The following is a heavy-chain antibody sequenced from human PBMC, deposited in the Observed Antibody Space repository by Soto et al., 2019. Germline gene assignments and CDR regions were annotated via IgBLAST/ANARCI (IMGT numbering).Heavy chain of an antibody. CDR2: ISGGGGST. CDR3: ARDVLRFLEWSYDAFDI. D-gene: IGHD3-3*01. CDR1: GFTFSNYA. J-gene: IGHJ3*02. Sequence: EVQLLESGGGLVQPGGSLRLSCAASGFTFSNYAMSWVRQAPGKGLEWVSAISGGGGSTYYADSVKGRFTISRDNSKNTLYLQMNSLRAEDTAVYYCARDVLRFLEWSYDAFDIWGQGTMVTVSS. V-gene: IGHV3-23*01.